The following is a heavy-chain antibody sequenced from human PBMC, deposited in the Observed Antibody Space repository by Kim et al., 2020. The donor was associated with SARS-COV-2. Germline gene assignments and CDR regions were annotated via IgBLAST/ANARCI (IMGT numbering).Heavy chain of an antibody. CDR3: ATAPALVRDGWFDP. D-gene: IGHD6-6*01. J-gene: IGHJ5*02. V-gene: IGHV1-69*13. CDR2: IIPIFGTA. CDR1: GGTFSSYA. Sequence: SVKVSCKASGGTFSSYAISWVRQAPGQGLEWIGGIIPIFGTANYAQKFQGRVTITADESTSTAYMELSSLRSEDTAVYYCATAPALVRDGWFDPWGQGTLVTVAS.